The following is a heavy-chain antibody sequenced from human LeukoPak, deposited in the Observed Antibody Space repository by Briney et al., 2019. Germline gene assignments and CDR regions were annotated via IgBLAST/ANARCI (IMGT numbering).Heavy chain of an antibody. Sequence: GGALILARETPGFPFSSYVIHWVRRTPGKGLGWVSRISYDGIISYADSVKGRFTISRDNAKNTLTLQMNSLRVEDTAVYFCARDWVYKIDYWGRGTLVTVSS. V-gene: IGHV3-74*01. CDR2: ISYDGII. CDR3: ARDWVYKIDY. J-gene: IGHJ4*02. D-gene: IGHD5-24*01. CDR1: GFPFSSYV.